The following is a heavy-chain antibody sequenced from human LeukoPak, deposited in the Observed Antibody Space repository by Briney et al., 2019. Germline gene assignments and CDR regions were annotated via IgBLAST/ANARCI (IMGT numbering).Heavy chain of an antibody. D-gene: IGHD3-10*02. CDR3: AELGITMIGGV. J-gene: IGHJ6*04. Sequence: GGSLRLSCAASGFTFSGYSMNWVRQAPGKGLEWVSYISSSGSTIYYADSVKGRFTISRDNAKNSLYLQMNSLRAEDTAVYYCAELGITMIGGVWGKGTTVTISS. V-gene: IGHV3-48*04. CDR2: ISSSGSTI. CDR1: GFTFSGYS.